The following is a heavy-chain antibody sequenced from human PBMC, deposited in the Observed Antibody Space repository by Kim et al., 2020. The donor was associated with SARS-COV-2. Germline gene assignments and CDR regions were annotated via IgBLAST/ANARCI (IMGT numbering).Heavy chain of an antibody. J-gene: IGHJ4*02. D-gene: IGHD3-10*01. Sequence: YAQTLQGRGTMSTDTSTSQAYMVLRSLRSDDTAVYYCARGGVRGVITFDYWGQGTLVTVSS. V-gene: IGHV1-18*01. CDR3: ARGGVRGVITFDY.